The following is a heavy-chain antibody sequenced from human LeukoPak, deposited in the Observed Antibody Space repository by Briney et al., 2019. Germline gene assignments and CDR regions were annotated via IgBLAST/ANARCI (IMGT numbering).Heavy chain of an antibody. CDR1: GFTFSSYG. J-gene: IGHJ4*02. CDR3: AKIRVVFNWNYAYYFDS. Sequence: GRSLRLSCAASGFTFSSYGMHWVRQAPGKGLEWVAVISYDGSDKYYADSVKGRFTISRDNSKNTLYLQMNSLRTEDTALYYCAKIRVVFNWNYAYYFDSWGQGTLVTVSS. V-gene: IGHV3-30*18. CDR2: ISYDGSDK. D-gene: IGHD1-7*01.